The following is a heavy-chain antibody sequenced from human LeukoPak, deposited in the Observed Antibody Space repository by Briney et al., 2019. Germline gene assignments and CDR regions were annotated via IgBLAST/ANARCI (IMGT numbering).Heavy chain of an antibody. V-gene: IGHV4-34*01. CDR1: GGSFSGYY. Sequence: PSETLSLTCAVYGGSFSGYYWSWTRQPPGKGLEWIGEINHSGFTNYNPSLKSRVTISVDTSKNHFSLKLNSVTAADTAVYYCARGRIRGVFYRFDYWGQGTLVTVSS. D-gene: IGHD1-26*01. J-gene: IGHJ4*02. CDR3: ARGRIRGVFYRFDY. CDR2: INHSGFT.